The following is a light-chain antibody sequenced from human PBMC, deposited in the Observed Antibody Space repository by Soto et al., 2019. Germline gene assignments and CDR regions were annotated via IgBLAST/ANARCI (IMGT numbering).Light chain of an antibody. CDR3: QQYYSYPRT. J-gene: IGKJ1*01. Sequence: AIRMTQSPSSFSASTGDRVTITCRASQGISSYLAWYQQKRVKAPKLLIYAASTLQSGVPSRFSGSGSGTDFTLTISCLQSEDFATYCCQQYYSYPRTFGQGTKVEIK. CDR2: AAS. V-gene: IGKV1-8*01. CDR1: QGISSY.